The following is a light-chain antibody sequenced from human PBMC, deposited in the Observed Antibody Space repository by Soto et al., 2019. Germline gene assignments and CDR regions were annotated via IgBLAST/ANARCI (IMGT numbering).Light chain of an antibody. CDR2: SNY. J-gene: IGLJ1*01. CDR3: AAWDASLNGYV. CDR1: SSNIGSKT. Sequence: VLTQPPSASGTPGQRVTISCSGSSSNIGSKTVNWYQQLPGTAPKLLIYSNYQRPSGAPDRFSGSKSGTSASLAISGLQSEDEADYYCAAWDASLNGYVFGTGTKVTVL. V-gene: IGLV1-44*01.